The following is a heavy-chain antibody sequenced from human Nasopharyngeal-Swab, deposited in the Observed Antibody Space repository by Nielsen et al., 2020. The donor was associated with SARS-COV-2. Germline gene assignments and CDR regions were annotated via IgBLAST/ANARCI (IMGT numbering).Heavy chain of an antibody. J-gene: IGHJ6*04. D-gene: IGHD1-1*01. CDR2: ISGSGSDI. CDR3: ARDPRDVEI. CDR1: GFSFSDSY. V-gene: IGHV3-11*01. Sequence: GGSLRLSCAASGFSFSDSYMTWVRQAPGKGLEWLAYISGSGSDINYADSVKGRFTISRDNARKSLFLQMDSLRVDDTAVYYCARDPRDVEIWGTGTTVTVSS.